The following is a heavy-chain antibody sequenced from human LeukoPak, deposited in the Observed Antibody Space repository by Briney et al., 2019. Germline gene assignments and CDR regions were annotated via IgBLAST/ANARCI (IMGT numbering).Heavy chain of an antibody. V-gene: IGHV1-18*01. CDR2: ISAYNGNT. Sequence: ASVKVSCKASGYTFTSYGISWVRQAPGQGLEWMGWISAYNGNTNYAQKLQGRVTMTTDTSTSTAYMELRSLRSDETAVYYCASHRIVVVPAAMPAYYYGMDVWGQGTTVTVSS. D-gene: IGHD2-2*01. CDR3: ASHRIVVVPAAMPAYYYGMDV. J-gene: IGHJ6*02. CDR1: GYTFTSYG.